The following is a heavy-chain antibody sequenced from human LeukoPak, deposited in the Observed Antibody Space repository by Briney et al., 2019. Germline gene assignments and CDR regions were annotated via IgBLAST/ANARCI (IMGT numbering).Heavy chain of an antibody. CDR1: GGSVSSGIYY. J-gene: IGHJ4*02. D-gene: IGHD3-3*01. Sequence: PSETLSLTCTVSGGSVSSGIYYWSWIRQPPGKGLEWIGYIYYSGSTNYNPSLKSRVTISVDTSKNQFSLKLSSVTAADTAVYYCARGFGTLEWLKSPFDYWGQGTLVTVSS. CDR3: ARGFGTLEWLKSPFDY. CDR2: IYYSGST. V-gene: IGHV4-61*01.